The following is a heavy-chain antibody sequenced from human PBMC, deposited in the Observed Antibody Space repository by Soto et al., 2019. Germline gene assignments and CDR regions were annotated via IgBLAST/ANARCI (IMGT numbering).Heavy chain of an antibody. CDR3: ARGEFGDNVIRGFGY. CDR2: IKQDGSAK. D-gene: IGHD3-10*01. CDR1: GFTFTAYW. J-gene: IGHJ4*02. Sequence: EVRLVESGGDLVQPGGSLRLSCAASGFTFTAYWMSWVRQAPGKGLEWLANIKQDGSAKFYLDSVRGRFTVSRDNAKSSLYLQMNSLIAEDTAVYCCARGEFGDNVIRGFGYWGLGTLVTVSS. V-gene: IGHV3-7*03.